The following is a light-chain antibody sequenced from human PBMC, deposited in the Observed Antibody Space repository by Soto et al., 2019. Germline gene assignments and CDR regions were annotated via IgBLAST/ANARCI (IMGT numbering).Light chain of an antibody. J-gene: IGLJ1*01. CDR1: SSDVGGYNY. CDR2: EVS. Sequence: QSALTQPASVSGSPGQSITISCTGTSSDVGGYNYVSWYQQHPGKAPKLMIYEVSNRPSGVSNRFSGSKSGNTAALTTSGLPAADEADYYCSSYTSSSTPVVFGTGTKLTVL. V-gene: IGLV2-14*01. CDR3: SSYTSSSTPVV.